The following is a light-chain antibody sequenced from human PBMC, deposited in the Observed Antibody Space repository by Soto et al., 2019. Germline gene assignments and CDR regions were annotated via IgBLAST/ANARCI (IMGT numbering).Light chain of an antibody. CDR2: AAS. J-gene: IGKJ3*01. Sequence: DIQMTQSPSSLSASVGDRVTITCRASQNINTYLNWYQQKPGKAPKLLIFAASSLQSGVPSRFSGSGSRTDFTLTISSLQPEDFATYYCQQWSTAPFTFGSGTKVDI. V-gene: IGKV1-39*01. CDR1: QNINTY. CDR3: QQWSTAPFT.